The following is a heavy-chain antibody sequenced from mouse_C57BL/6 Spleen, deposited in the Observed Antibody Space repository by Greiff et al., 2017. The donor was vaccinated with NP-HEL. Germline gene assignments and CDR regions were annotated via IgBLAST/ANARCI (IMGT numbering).Heavy chain of an antibody. V-gene: IGHV5-6*01. Sequence: EVKLMESGGDLVKPGGSLKLSCAASGFTFSSYGMSWVRQTPDKRLEWVATISSGGSYTYYPDSVKGPFTISRDNAKNTLYLQMSSLKSEDTAMYYCARHGDYGNYGFAYWGQGTLVTVSA. CDR1: GFTFSSYG. J-gene: IGHJ3*01. CDR3: ARHGDYGNYGFAY. D-gene: IGHD2-1*01. CDR2: ISSGGSYT.